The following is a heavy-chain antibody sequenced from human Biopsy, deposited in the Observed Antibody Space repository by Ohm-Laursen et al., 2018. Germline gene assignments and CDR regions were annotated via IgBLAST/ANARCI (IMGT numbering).Heavy chain of an antibody. Sequence: GTLSLTCAVYVGSFSGYYWSWIRQPPGKGLEWIGEINHSGSTNYNPSLQSRVTISVATSKNQFSLKLSSVTAADTAVYYCARGMRYCTNAVCYKSGSGSYYRYYYGMDVWGQGTTVTVSS. V-gene: IGHV4-34*01. CDR2: INHSGST. J-gene: IGHJ6*02. D-gene: IGHD2-8*01. CDR1: VGSFSGYY. CDR3: ARGMRYCTNAVCYKSGSGSYYRYYYGMDV.